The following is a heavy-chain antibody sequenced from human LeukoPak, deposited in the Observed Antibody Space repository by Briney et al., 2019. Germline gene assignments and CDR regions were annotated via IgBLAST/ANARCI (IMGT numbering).Heavy chain of an antibody. V-gene: IGHV4-39*01. D-gene: IGHD4-23*01. CDR1: GGSISSSSYY. CDR2: ISYSGST. Sequence: KASETLPLTCTVSGGSISSSSYYWGWIRQPPGKGLEWIGSISYSGSTYYNPSLKSRVTISVDTSKNQFSLKLSLVTAADTAVYYCARSWYGGNSNPAYWYFDLWGRGTLVTVSS. J-gene: IGHJ2*01. CDR3: ARSWYGGNSNPAYWYFDL.